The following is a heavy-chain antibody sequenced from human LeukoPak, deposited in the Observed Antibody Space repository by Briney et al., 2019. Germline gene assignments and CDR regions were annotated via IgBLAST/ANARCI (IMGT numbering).Heavy chain of an antibody. CDR2: IYFSGTT. Sequence: SETLPLTCSVSGGSINNYYWSWIRQPPGKGLEWLGNIYFSGTTDYNSSLKSRLTISVDTFKNQLSLNLQSVTAADTATYYCARHRSDTGGKKGVNWFDPWGQGTLVTVSS. D-gene: IGHD4-23*01. CDR3: ARHRSDTGGKKGVNWFDP. V-gene: IGHV4-59*01. J-gene: IGHJ5*02. CDR1: GGSINNYY.